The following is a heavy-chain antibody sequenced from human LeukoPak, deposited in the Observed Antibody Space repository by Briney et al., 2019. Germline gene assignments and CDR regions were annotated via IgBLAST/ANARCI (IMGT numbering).Heavy chain of an antibody. CDR2: ISGSGGST. V-gene: IGHV3-23*01. CDR1: GFTFSSYA. J-gene: IGHJ3*02. Sequence: PGGSLRLSCAASGFTFSSYAMSWVRQAPGKGLEWVSAISGSGGSTYYADSVKGRFTTSRDNSKNTLYLQMNSLRAEDTAVYYCAKDLLSLDFWSGYRSPGAFDIWGQGTMVTVSS. CDR3: AKDLLSLDFWSGYRSPGAFDI. D-gene: IGHD3-3*01.